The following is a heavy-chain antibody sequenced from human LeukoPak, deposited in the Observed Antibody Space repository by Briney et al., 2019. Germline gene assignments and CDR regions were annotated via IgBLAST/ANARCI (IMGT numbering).Heavy chain of an antibody. CDR3: ARAGVWDYSDSSGYHNAAFDI. Sequence: ASVKVSCKASGYTFTGDYIHWVRQAPGQGLEWMGWINPSSGGTNYAQKFQGRVTVTRDTSISTAYMDLSRLRSDDTAVYYCARAGVWDYSDSSGYHNAAFDIWGQGTMVTVSS. D-gene: IGHD3-22*01. CDR1: GYTFTGDY. V-gene: IGHV1-2*02. CDR2: INPSSGGT. J-gene: IGHJ3*02.